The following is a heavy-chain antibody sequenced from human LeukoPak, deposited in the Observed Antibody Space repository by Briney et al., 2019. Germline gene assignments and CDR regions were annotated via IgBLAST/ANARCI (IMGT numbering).Heavy chain of an antibody. V-gene: IGHV4-39*01. Sequence: SETLSLTCTVSGGSISSSSYYWGWIRQPPGKGLELIGSIYYSGSTYYNPSLKSRVTISVDTSKNQFSLKLSSVTAADTAVYYCARHTIPTTVTWIQHWGQGTLVTVSS. CDR2: IYYSGST. J-gene: IGHJ1*01. CDR1: GGSISSSSYY. CDR3: ARHTIPTTVTWIQH. D-gene: IGHD4-11*01.